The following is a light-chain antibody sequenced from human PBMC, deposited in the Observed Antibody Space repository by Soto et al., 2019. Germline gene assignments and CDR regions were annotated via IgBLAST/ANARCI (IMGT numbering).Light chain of an antibody. V-gene: IGKV1-5*01. CDR1: QSISRC. CDR2: DAS. J-gene: IGKJ1*01. Sequence: DIQMTQSPSTLSASVGDRVTITCRASQSISRCLAWYQQKPGKAPKLLIYDASSLQSGVPSRFSGSGSGTEFTLTISSLQPDDFATYYCQQYNSYSRTFGQGTKVDI. CDR3: QQYNSYSRT.